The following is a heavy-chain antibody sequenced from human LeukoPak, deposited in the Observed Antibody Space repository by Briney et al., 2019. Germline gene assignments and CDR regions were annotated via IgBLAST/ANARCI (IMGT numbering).Heavy chain of an antibody. CDR2: VKQDGSER. CDR1: GFISSSYW. CDR3: AKDVWWSVS. V-gene: IGHV3-7*03. D-gene: IGHD2-8*02. J-gene: IGHJ5*02. Sequence: GGSLRLSCAASGFISSSYWMSWVRQAPGKGLEWVANVKQDGSERYYGDSVKGRFTISRDNSKNTLYLQINSLRAEDTAIYYCAKDVWWSVSWGQGTLVTVSS.